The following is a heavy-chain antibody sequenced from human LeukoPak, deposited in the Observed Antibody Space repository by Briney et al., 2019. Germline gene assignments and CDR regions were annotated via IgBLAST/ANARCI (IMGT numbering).Heavy chain of an antibody. CDR1: GYTFTGYY. V-gene: IGHV1-2*06. CDR3: AKVNIGIAAAGTGYYYYMDV. Sequence: ASVKDSCKASGYTFTGYYMHWVRQAPGQGLEWMGRINPNSGGTNYAQKFQGRVTMTRDTSISTAYMELSRLRSDDTAVYYCAKVNIGIAAAGTGYYYYMDVWGKGTTVTVSS. CDR2: INPNSGGT. J-gene: IGHJ6*03. D-gene: IGHD6-13*01.